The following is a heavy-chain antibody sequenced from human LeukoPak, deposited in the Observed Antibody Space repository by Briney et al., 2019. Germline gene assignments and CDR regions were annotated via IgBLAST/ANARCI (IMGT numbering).Heavy chain of an antibody. CDR3: ARLNSPGWFDP. CDR1: GGSISSSTSY. V-gene: IGHV4-39*01. Sequence: SETLSPTCTVSGGSISSSTSYWGWIRQPPGTGLEWIGNIYFRGSTYYNPSLKSRVTISVDTSKNQFSLKLSSVTAADTALYYCARLNSPGWFDPWGQGTLVTVSS. CDR2: IYFRGST. J-gene: IGHJ5*02. D-gene: IGHD4-23*01.